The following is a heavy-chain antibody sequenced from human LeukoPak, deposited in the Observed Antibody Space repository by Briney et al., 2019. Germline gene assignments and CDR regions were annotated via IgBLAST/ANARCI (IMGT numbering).Heavy chain of an antibody. CDR1: GFTFSSYA. D-gene: IGHD5-18*01. J-gene: IGHJ4*02. CDR3: AKGLDTPMVTSFDY. Sequence: GGSLRLSCAASGFTFSSYAMHWVRQAPGKGLEWVAVISYDGSNKYYADSVKGRFTISRDNSKNTLYLQMNSLRAEDTAVYYCAKGLDTPMVTSFDYWGQGTLVTVSS. V-gene: IGHV3-30-3*01. CDR2: ISYDGSNK.